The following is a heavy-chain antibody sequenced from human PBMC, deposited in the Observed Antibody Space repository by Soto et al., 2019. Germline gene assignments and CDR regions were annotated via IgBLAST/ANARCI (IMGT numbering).Heavy chain of an antibody. J-gene: IGHJ6*02. CDR1: GFTFSMYS. V-gene: IGHV3-7*03. CDR3: ARDQLILTAHDFFYGSDV. D-gene: IGHD1-1*01. CDR2: IPQDGVDG. Sequence: GGSLRLSCEVSGFTFSMYSMSWVRQSPGKGLEWVAKIPQDGVDGHYADSVKGRFTISRDNGKNSLYLQLNNLRAEDTAVYYCARDQLILTAHDFFYGSDVWGRGATVTVYS.